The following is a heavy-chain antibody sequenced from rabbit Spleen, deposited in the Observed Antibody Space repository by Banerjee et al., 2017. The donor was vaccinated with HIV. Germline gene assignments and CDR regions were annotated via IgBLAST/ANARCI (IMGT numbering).Heavy chain of an antibody. CDR2: INTWSNRP. CDR3: ARDLAGVIGWNFNL. J-gene: IGHJ4*01. Sequence: QSLEESGGGLVKPGASLTLTCKASGFSLNDDYVVCWVRQAPGKGLKWIACINTWSNRPVYASWAKGRFSMSKTSSTTVTLQMTSLTAADTATYFCARDLAGVIGWNFNLWGQGTLVTVS. D-gene: IGHD4-1*01. V-gene: IGHV1S40*01. CDR1: GFSLNDDYV.